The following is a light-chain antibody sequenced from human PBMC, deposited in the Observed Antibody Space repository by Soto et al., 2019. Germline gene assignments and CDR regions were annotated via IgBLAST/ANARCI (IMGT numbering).Light chain of an antibody. CDR2: KAS. CDR1: QSISPW. J-gene: IGKJ1*01. V-gene: IGKV1-5*03. CDR3: QQYATYWT. Sequence: DIQMTQSPSTLSASVGDRVTITCRASQSISPWLAWYQQIPGEAPKLLIYKASSLESWVPSRFSGSGSGTELTLTISSLQPDDVATYYCQQYATYWTFGQGTKVEIK.